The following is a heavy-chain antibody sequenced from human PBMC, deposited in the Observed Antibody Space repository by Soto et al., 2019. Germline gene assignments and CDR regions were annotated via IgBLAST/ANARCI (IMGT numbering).Heavy chain of an antibody. CDR2: INAGNGNT. J-gene: IGHJ4*02. Sequence: ASVEVSCKASGYTFTSYAMRWVRQAPGQRLEWMGWINAGNGNTKYSQKFQGRVTITTDTSASTAYMELSSLRSEDTAVYYCARDGAVAGDSNFDYWGQGTLVTVSS. V-gene: IGHV1-3*01. CDR1: GYTFTSYA. D-gene: IGHD6-19*01. CDR3: ARDGAVAGDSNFDY.